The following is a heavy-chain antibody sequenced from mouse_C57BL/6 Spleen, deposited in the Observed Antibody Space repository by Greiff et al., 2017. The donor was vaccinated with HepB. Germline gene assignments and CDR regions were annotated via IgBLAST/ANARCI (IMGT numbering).Heavy chain of an antibody. CDR2: IHPNSGST. J-gene: IGHJ2*01. Sequence: QVQLQQPGAELVKPGASVKLSCKASGYTFTSYWMHWVKQRPGQGLEWIGMIHPNSGSTNYNEKFKSKATLTVDKSSSTAYMQLSSLTSEDSAVYYCASQYYYGSSYYFDYWGQGTTLTVSS. V-gene: IGHV1-64*01. D-gene: IGHD1-1*01. CDR1: GYTFTSYW. CDR3: ASQYYYGSSYYFDY.